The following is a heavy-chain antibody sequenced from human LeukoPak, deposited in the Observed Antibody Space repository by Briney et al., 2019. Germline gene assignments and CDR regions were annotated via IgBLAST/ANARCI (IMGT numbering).Heavy chain of an antibody. CDR1: GFTFNTYT. J-gene: IGHJ6*02. CDR3: ARDAGSSWYSISYYGMDV. Sequence: GGSLRLSCAASGFTFNTYTMNWVRQAPGKGLEWVSYISGSSGIIDYADSVRGRFTISRDNSKNTLYLQMNSLRAEDTAVYYCARDAGSSWYSISYYGMDVWGQGTTVTVSS. D-gene: IGHD6-13*01. CDR2: ISGSSGII. V-gene: IGHV3-48*01.